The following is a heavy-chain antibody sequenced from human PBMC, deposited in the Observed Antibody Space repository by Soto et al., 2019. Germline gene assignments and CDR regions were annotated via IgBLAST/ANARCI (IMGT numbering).Heavy chain of an antibody. D-gene: IGHD3-3*01. V-gene: IGHV3-74*01. CDR1: GFTFVSYW. CDR2: ITSDGSGT. J-gene: IGHJ4*02. CDR3: ARSATYKGYLDY. Sequence: GGSLRLSCAASGFTFVSYWMHWVRQVPGKGLVWVSRITSDGSGTYYADSVKGRFTISRDNAKNTLYLQMNSLRVEDTAVYFCARSATYKGYLDYWGQGSLVTVSS.